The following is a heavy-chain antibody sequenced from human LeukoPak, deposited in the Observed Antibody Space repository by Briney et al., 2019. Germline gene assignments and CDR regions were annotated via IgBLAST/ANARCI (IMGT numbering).Heavy chain of an antibody. CDR2: IYTSGST. J-gene: IGHJ6*04. Sequence: SETLSLTCTVSVGSISSYYWSWIRQPAGKGLEWIGRIYTSGSTKYNPSLKSRVTMSVDTSKNQFSLKLTSVTVADTALYYCAKDILGSSWYSPLWDVWGKGTKVTISS. CDR3: AKDILGSSWYSPLWDV. V-gene: IGHV4-4*07. D-gene: IGHD6-13*01. CDR1: VGSISSYY.